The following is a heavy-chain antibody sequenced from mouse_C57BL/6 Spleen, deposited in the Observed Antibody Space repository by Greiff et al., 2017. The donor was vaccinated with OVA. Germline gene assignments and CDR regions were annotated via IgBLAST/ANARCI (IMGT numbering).Heavy chain of an antibody. CDR1: GYTFTSYW. J-gene: IGHJ4*01. CDR3: ARGLLRSYAMDY. Sequence: VQLQQPGAELVMPGASVKLSCKASGYTFTSYWMHWVKQRPGQGLEWIGEIDPSDSYTNYNQKFKGKSTLTVDKSSSTAYMQLSSLTSEDSAVYYCARGLLRSYAMDYWGQGTSVTVSS. CDR2: IDPSDSYT. D-gene: IGHD1-1*01. V-gene: IGHV1-69*01.